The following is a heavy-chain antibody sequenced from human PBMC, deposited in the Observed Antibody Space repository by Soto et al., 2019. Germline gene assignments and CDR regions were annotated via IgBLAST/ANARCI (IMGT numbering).Heavy chain of an antibody. CDR1: GFTFSTYN. V-gene: IGHV3-21*01. D-gene: IGHD6-13*01. CDR2: ITSSSYI. Sequence: PGGSLRLSCAASGFTFSTYNMNWVRQAPGKGLEWVSSITSSSYIYYADLVEGRFTISRDNAKNSVYLQMNSLRAEDTAVYYCSRDSGSTWDYNWFDPWGQGTLVTVSS. J-gene: IGHJ5*02. CDR3: SRDSGSTWDYNWFDP.